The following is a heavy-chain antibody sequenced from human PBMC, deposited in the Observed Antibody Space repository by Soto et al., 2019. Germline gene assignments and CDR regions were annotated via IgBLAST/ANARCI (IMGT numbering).Heavy chain of an antibody. D-gene: IGHD2-8*01. J-gene: IGHJ5*02. CDR2: IYYSGST. CDR3: AKWHPLNP. CDR1: GGSISSGDYY. V-gene: IGHV4-30-4*01. Sequence: PSETLSLTCTVSGGSISSGDYYWSWIRQPPGKGLEWIGYIYYSGSTYYNPSLKSRVTMSVDKSKNQFSLMLRSVTAADTAVYYCAKWHPLNPWGQGTLVTVSS.